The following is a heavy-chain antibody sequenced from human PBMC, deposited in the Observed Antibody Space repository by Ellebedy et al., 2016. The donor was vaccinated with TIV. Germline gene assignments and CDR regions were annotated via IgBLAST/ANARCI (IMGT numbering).Heavy chain of an antibody. CDR3: ATNSRFGIYYYGMDV. Sequence: KISXAASGFALSNAWMSWVRQAPGQGLEWMGGIIPLFGTANYAQRFQGRVTFTADESTSTAYMELSSLRSEDTAVYYCATNSRFGIYYYGMDVWGQGTTVTVSS. V-gene: IGHV1-69*01. D-gene: IGHD3-10*01. CDR2: IIPLFGTA. CDR1: GFALSNAW. J-gene: IGHJ6*02.